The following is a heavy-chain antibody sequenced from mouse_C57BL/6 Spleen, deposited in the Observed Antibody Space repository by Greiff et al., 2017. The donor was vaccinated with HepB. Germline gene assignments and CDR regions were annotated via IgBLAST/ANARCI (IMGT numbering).Heavy chain of an antibody. CDR3: TRPHYYGSKDWYFDV. V-gene: IGHV1-5*01. CDR2: IYPGNSDT. Sequence: EVQLQQSGTVLARPGASVKMSCKPSGYTFTSYWMHWVKQRPGQGLEWIGAIYPGNSDTSYNQKFKGKAKLTAVTSASTAYMELSSLTNEDSAVYYCTRPHYYGSKDWYFDVWGTGTTVTVSS. CDR1: GYTFTSYW. D-gene: IGHD1-1*01. J-gene: IGHJ1*03.